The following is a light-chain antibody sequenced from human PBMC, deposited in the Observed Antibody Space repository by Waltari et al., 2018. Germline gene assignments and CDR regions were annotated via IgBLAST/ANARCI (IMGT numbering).Light chain of an antibody. CDR3: QQYDKWTLYT. Sequence: IVMTQSPATLSVSPGERATLSCRASHSVSSTLAWYQQKPGQAPRLLISDASTRATYIPVRFSGSGSGTEFTLTISSVQSEDFGIYFCQQYDKWTLYTFGQGTKLEIK. CDR2: DAS. J-gene: IGKJ2*01. V-gene: IGKV3-15*01. CDR1: HSVSST.